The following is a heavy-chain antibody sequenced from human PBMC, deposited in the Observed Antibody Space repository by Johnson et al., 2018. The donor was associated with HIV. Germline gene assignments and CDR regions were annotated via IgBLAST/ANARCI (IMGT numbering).Heavy chain of an antibody. J-gene: IGHJ3*01. D-gene: IGHD3-10*01. CDR3: YCTEHFGAGSESKGTFDA. CDR2: IYSGGRT. CDR1: GFTFSNYA. Sequence: SLRLSCAASGFTFSNYAMHWVRQAPGKGLEWVSVIYSGGRTYYADSVKGRFTISRDNSKNTLYLQITSLRQDDTAVYSCYCTEHFGAGSESKGTFDAWGQGTMVTVSS. V-gene: IGHV3-NL1*01.